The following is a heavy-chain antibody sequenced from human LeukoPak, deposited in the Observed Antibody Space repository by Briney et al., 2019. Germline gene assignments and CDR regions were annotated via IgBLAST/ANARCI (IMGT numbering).Heavy chain of an antibody. CDR1: GGSITSSSYY. J-gene: IGHJ4*02. D-gene: IGHD2-2*01. CDR2: IYYTGGT. V-gene: IGHV4-39*07. Sequence: SETLSLTCSVSGGSITSSSYYWGWIRQPPEKGLEWIGSIYYTGGTYYSPSLKSRVTISVDTSKNQFSLKLSSVTAADTAVYYCARDPTRGFVVVPAAYFDYWGQGTLVTVSS. CDR3: ARDPTRGFVVVPAAYFDY.